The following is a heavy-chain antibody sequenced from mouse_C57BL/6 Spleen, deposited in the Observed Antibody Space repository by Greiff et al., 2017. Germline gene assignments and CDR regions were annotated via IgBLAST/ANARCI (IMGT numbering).Heavy chain of an antibody. Sequence: VQLQESGAELVRPGASVKLSCTASGFNIKDDYMHWVKQRPEQGLEWIGWIDPENGDTAYASKFPGKATLTADTSSNTAYLQLSSLTSEDTAVYYCTTRDYGSSFYWDFDVWGTGTTVTVSS. V-gene: IGHV14-4*01. D-gene: IGHD1-1*01. CDR1: GFNIKDDY. CDR2: IDPENGDT. CDR3: TTRDYGSSFYWDFDV. J-gene: IGHJ1*03.